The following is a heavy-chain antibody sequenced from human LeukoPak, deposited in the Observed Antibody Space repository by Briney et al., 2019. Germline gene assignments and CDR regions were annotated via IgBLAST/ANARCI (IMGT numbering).Heavy chain of an antibody. Sequence: GASVQVSCKASGYTFTGYYMHWVRQAPGQGLEWMGWINPNSGGTNYAQKFQGRVTMTRDTSISTAYMELSRLRSDDTAVYYCARVGVPAAIWFDPWGQGTLVTVSS. V-gene: IGHV1-2*02. D-gene: IGHD2-2*01. CDR3: ARVGVPAAIWFDP. CDR2: INPNSGGT. J-gene: IGHJ5*02. CDR1: GYTFTGYY.